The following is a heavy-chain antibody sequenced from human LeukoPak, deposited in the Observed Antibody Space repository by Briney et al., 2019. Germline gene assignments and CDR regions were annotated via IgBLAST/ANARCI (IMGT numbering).Heavy chain of an antibody. D-gene: IGHD1-1*01. Sequence: GGSLRLSCTASGFTFGDYAMSWIRQAPGKGLEWVGFIRSKAYGETADYAASVKGRFTISRDDSKAIAYLQMNSLKTEDTAVYHCTRDRGAYNLYDYWGQGTLITVSS. CDR2: IRSKAYGETA. CDR3: TRDRGAYNLYDY. V-gene: IGHV3-49*03. J-gene: IGHJ4*02. CDR1: GFTFGDYA.